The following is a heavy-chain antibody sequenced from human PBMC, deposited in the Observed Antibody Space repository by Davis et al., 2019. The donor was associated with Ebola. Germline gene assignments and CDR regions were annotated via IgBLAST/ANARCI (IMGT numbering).Heavy chain of an antibody. Sequence: ASVKVSCKASGYTFTSYGISWVRQAPGQGLEWMGWISAYNGNTDYAQKLQGRVTMTTDTSTSTAYMELRSLRSDDTAVYYCARVGYYDILTGYYYYYYGMDVWGQGTTVTVSS. V-gene: IGHV1-18*01. CDR1: GYTFTSYG. CDR2: ISAYNGNT. J-gene: IGHJ6*02. CDR3: ARVGYYDILTGYYYYYYGMDV. D-gene: IGHD3-9*01.